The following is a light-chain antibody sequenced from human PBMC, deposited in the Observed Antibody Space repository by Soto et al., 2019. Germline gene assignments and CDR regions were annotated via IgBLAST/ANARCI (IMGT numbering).Light chain of an antibody. J-gene: IGKJ5*01. CDR1: QSVRSY. CDR3: QQGGT. CDR2: DAS. Sequence: EIVLTQSPATLSLSPGERATLSCRASQSVRSYLGWYQQRPGQAPRLLIYDASNRVTGIPTRFSGSGSGTGFTLPISSLEPEDFAVYYCQQGGTFGQGTRLEIK. V-gene: IGKV3-11*01.